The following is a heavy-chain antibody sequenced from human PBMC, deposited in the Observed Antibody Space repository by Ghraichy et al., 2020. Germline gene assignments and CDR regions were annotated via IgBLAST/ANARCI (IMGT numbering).Heavy chain of an antibody. CDR2: IYYSGST. D-gene: IGHD3-3*01. J-gene: IGHJ3*02. Sequence: SETLSLTCTVSGGSISSYYWSWIRQPPGKGLEWIGYIYYSGSTNYNPSLKSRVTMSVDTSKNQFSLKLSSVTAADTAVYYCARINVDDFWSGYLSDAFDIWGQGTMVTVSS. CDR1: GGSISSYY. CDR3: ARINVDDFWSGYLSDAFDI. V-gene: IGHV4-59*12.